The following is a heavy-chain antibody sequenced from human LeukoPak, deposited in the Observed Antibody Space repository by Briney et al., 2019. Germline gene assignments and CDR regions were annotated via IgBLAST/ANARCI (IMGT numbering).Heavy chain of an antibody. CDR1: GGSFSGYY. Sequence: SETLSLTCAVYGGSFSGYYWSWIRQPPGKGLEWIGEINHSGSTNYNPSLKSRVTISVDTSKNQFSLKLSSVTAADTAVYYCAREGCSSTSCQYYYYGMDVWGQGTTVTVSS. CDR3: AREGCSSTSCQYYYYGMDV. D-gene: IGHD2-2*01. V-gene: IGHV4-34*01. CDR2: INHSGST. J-gene: IGHJ6*02.